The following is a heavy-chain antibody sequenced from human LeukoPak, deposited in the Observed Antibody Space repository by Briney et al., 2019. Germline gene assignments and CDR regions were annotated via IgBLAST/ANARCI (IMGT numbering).Heavy chain of an antibody. CDR1: GFTFSNYA. CDR3: AKVNTMIVVVTHDFDY. V-gene: IGHV3-23*01. CDR2: ISGSGGST. D-gene: IGHD3-22*01. J-gene: IGHJ4*02. Sequence: GGSLRLSCAASGFTFSNYAMSWVRQAPGKGLEWVSAISGSGGSTYYADSVKGRFTISRDNSKNTLYLQMNSLRAEDTAVYYCAKVNTMIVVVTHDFDYWGQGTLVTVSS.